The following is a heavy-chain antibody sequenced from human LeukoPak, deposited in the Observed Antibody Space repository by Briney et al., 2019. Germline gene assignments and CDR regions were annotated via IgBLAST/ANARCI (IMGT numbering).Heavy chain of an antibody. CDR1: GFTFSSYG. J-gene: IGHJ4*02. Sequence: GGSLRLSCAASGFTFSSYGMHWVRQAPGKGLEWVAVIWYDESNKYYADSVKGRFTISRDNSKNTLYLQMNSLRAADTAVYYCAKAGEEWELLDYWGQGTLVTVSS. D-gene: IGHD1-26*01. CDR2: IWYDESNK. V-gene: IGHV3-33*06. CDR3: AKAGEEWELLDY.